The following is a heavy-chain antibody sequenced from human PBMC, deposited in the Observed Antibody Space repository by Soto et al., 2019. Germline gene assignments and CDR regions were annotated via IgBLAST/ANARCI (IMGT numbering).Heavy chain of an antibody. CDR2: IYPGDSDT. CDR3: ARRDSLSVIDY. V-gene: IGHV5-51*01. CDR1: GYKFSTYW. D-gene: IGHD2-21*02. J-gene: IGHJ4*02. Sequence: GESLKISCKGSGYKFSTYWIDWVLQMPGKGLEWMGIIYPGDSDTRYSPSFQGQVTISADKSSSTAYLQWHSLKASDSAMYFCARRDSLSVIDYWGQGTQVTVSS.